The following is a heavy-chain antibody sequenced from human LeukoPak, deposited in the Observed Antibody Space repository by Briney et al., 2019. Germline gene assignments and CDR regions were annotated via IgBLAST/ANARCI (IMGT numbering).Heavy chain of an antibody. D-gene: IGHD6-19*01. V-gene: IGHV3-7*01. CDR1: GFTSSRYW. J-gene: IGHJ4*02. CDR3: ARVGYSSGWYHFDY. CDR2: IKQDGSEK. Sequence: PGRCLSLSCAASGFTSSRYWMSWVRQAPGERLWWVANIKQDGSEKYYVDSVNGRFTISRDNAKNSLYLRMNSLRAEDTAVYYCARVGYSSGWYHFDYWGQGTLVTVSS.